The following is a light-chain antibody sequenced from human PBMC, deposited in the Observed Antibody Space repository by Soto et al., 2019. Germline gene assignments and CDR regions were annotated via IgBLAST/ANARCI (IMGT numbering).Light chain of an antibody. CDR3: QQRSIWPLT. V-gene: IGKV3-11*01. J-gene: IGKJ4*01. CDR1: QSVSSY. CDR2: DAS. Sequence: EIVMTQSPATLPVPTGERATLSCRASQSVSSYLAWYQQKPGQAPRLLIYDASNRATGIPARFSGSRSGTDFTLTISSLEPEDFAVYYCQQRSIWPLTFGGGTKVDIK.